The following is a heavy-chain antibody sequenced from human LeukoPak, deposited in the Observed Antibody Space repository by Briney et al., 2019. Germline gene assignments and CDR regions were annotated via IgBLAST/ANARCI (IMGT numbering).Heavy chain of an antibody. J-gene: IGHJ6*03. V-gene: IGHV4-4*07. CDR2: IYTSGST. CDR3: ARESYYDSSGYYSWDYYYYYYMDV. CDR1: GGSISSYY. Sequence: ETLSLTCTVSGGSISSYYWSWIRQPAGKGLEWIGRIYTSGSTNYNPSLKSRVTMSVDTSKNQFSLKLSSVTAADTAVYYCARESYYDSSGYYSWDYYYYYYMDVWGKGTTVTISS. D-gene: IGHD3-22*01.